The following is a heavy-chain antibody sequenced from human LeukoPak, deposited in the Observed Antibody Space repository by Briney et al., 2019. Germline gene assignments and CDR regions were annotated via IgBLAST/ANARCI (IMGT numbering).Heavy chain of an antibody. CDR1: GFTFSSYA. CDR2: ISGGSGNT. J-gene: IGHJ4*02. Sequence: GGSLRLSCVASGFTFSSYAMSWVRQSPGKGLEWVSGISGGSGNTEYADSVKGRFTISRDNSKSTLYLQMNSLRAEDTAVYYRAKFYDISTGYFDYWGQGTLVTVSS. V-gene: IGHV3-23*01. CDR3: AKFYDISTGYFDY. D-gene: IGHD3-9*01.